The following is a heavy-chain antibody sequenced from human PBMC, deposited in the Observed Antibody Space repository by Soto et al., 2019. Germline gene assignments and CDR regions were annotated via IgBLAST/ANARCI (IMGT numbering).Heavy chain of an antibody. Sequence: GGSLRLSCAASGFTFSSYSMNWVRQAPGKGLEWVSSISSSSSYIYYADSVKGRFTISRDNAKNSLYLQMNSLRAEDTAVYYCARDDYIWGSYRPMYYFDYWGQGTLVTVSS. CDR2: ISSSSSYI. CDR1: GFTFSSYS. V-gene: IGHV3-21*01. CDR3: ARDDYIWGSYRPMYYFDY. J-gene: IGHJ4*02. D-gene: IGHD3-16*02.